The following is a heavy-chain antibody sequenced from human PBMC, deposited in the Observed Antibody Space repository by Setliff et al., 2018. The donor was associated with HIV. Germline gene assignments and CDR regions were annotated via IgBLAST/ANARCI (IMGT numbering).Heavy chain of an antibody. CDR3: ARGYSGYVGFTSMDV. Sequence: SETLSLTCSVSGASITSHNWSWIRQAAGKGLEWIGRIYTSGSTNYNPSLKTRVTLSVDTSKNQFSLRLSSVTAADTAVYYCARGYSGYVGFTSMDVWGQGTTVTVSS. D-gene: IGHD1-26*01. V-gene: IGHV4-4*07. CDR1: GASITSHN. CDR2: IYTSGST. J-gene: IGHJ6*02.